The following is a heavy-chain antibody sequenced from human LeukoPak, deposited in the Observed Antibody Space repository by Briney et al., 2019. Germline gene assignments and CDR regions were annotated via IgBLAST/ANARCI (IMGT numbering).Heavy chain of an antibody. CDR1: GLNFNYFA. CDR2: IGDSGSGG. D-gene: IGHD4-23*01. Sequence: PGGSLRLSCSPSGLNFNYFAMSWIRQAPGKRLEWVSTIGDSGSGGAYADSVRGRFTIARDNSKNIVYLQMHSLRGDGSAVYYCSRIKYGGNSGYHFDYWGQGTLVTVSS. J-gene: IGHJ4*02. V-gene: IGHV3-23*01. CDR3: SRIKYGGNSGYHFDY.